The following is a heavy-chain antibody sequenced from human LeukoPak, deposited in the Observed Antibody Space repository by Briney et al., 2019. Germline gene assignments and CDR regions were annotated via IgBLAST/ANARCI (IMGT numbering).Heavy chain of an antibody. D-gene: IGHD3-9*01. J-gene: IGHJ4*02. V-gene: IGHV3-48*03. Sequence: GGSLRLSCAASGFTFSSYEMNWVRQAPGKGLEWVSYISSSGSTIYYADSVKGRFTISRDNSKNTLYLQMNSLRAEDTAVYYCAKDRADILTGPWGYWGQGTLVTVSS. CDR1: GFTFSSYE. CDR2: ISSSGSTI. CDR3: AKDRADILTGPWGY.